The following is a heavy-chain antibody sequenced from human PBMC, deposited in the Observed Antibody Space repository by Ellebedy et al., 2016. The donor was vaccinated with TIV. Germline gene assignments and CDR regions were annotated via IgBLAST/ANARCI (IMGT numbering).Heavy chain of an antibody. CDR1: GFTFSDYY. CDR3: ARVAYPIGYYFDY. Sequence: GESLKISXAASGFTFSDYYMSWVRQAPGKGLEWVSAISGSGGSTYYADSVKGRFTISRDNSKNTLYLQMNSLRAEDTAVYYCARVAYPIGYYFDYWGQGTLVTVSS. J-gene: IGHJ4*02. D-gene: IGHD2-21*01. CDR2: ISGSGGST. V-gene: IGHV3-23*01.